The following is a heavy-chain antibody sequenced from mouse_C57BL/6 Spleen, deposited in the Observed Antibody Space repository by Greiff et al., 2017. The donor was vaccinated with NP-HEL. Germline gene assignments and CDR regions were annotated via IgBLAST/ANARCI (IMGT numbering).Heavy chain of an antibody. CDR2: ISSGGSYT. CDR1: GFTFSSYG. V-gene: IGHV5-6*02. Sequence: EVMLVESGGDLVKPGGSLKLSCAASGFTFSSYGMSWVRQTPDKRLEWVATISSGGSYTYYPDSVKGRFTISRDNAKNTLYLQMSSLKSEDTAMYYCARHRENWDYWGQGTTLTVSS. D-gene: IGHD4-1*01. CDR3: ARHRENWDY. J-gene: IGHJ2*01.